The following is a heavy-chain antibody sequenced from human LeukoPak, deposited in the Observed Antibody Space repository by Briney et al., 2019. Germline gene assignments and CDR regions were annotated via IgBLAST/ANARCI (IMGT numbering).Heavy chain of an antibody. CDR1: GGSISSYW. V-gene: IGHV4-59*01. CDR2: IYYTGST. Sequence: SETLSLTCTVSGGSISSYWWSWIRQPPGKGLEWIGYIYYTGSTNYNPSLKSRATISLDTSKNQFSLKLSSVTAAGTAVYYCARGIHYYDSSGYLPDYWGQGTLVTVSS. J-gene: IGHJ4*02. D-gene: IGHD3-22*01. CDR3: ARGIHYYDSSGYLPDY.